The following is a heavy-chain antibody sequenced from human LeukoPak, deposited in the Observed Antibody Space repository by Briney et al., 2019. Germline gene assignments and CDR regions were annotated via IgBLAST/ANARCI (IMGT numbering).Heavy chain of an antibody. CDR3: AKDIGYGGNFGYFDY. V-gene: IGHV3-9*01. CDR1: GFTFDDYA. Sequence: GGSLRLSCAASGFTFDDYAMHWVRQAPGKGLEWVSGISWNSGSTGYADSVKGRFTISRDNAKNSLYLQMNSLRAEDTALYYCAKDIGYGGNFGYFDYWGQGTLVTVSS. D-gene: IGHD4-23*01. J-gene: IGHJ4*02. CDR2: ISWNSGST.